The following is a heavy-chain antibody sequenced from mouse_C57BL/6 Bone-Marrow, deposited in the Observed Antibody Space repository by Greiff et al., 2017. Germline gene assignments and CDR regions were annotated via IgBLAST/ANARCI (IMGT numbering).Heavy chain of an antibody. V-gene: IGHV1-59*01. D-gene: IGHD1-1*01. J-gene: IGHJ3*01. CDR1: GYTFTSYW. CDR3: ATYYYGMAWFAD. Sequence: QVQLQQPGAELVRPGTSVKLSCKASGYTFTSYWMHWVKQRPGQGLEWIGVIDPSDSYTNYNQKFKGKATLTVDTSSSTAYMQLSSLTSEDSAVYYCATYYYGMAWFADWGQGTLVTVSA. CDR2: IDPSDSYT.